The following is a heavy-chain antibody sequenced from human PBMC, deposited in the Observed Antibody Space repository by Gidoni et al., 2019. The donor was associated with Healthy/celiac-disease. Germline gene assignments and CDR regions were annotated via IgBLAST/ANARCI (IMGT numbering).Heavy chain of an antibody. CDR3: ARRLGYSYGYVQLARPGMDV. V-gene: IGHV4-34*01. Sequence: QVQLQQWGAGLLKPSETLSLTCAVYGGSFSGYYWSWIRQPPGKGLEWIGEINHSGSTNYNPSLKSRVTISVDTSKNQFSLKLSSVTAADTAVYYCARRLGYSYGYVQLARPGMDVWGQGTTVTVSS. CDR1: GGSFSGYY. J-gene: IGHJ6*02. D-gene: IGHD5-18*01. CDR2: INHSGST.